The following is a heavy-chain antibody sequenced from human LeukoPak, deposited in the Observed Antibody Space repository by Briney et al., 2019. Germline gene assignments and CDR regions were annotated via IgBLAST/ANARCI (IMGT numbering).Heavy chain of an antibody. J-gene: IGHJ4*02. D-gene: IGHD3-10*01. CDR3: AREPYGSGSYNFDY. V-gene: IGHV3-48*01. Sequence: GGSLRLSCAASGFTFSSYSMNWVRQAPGKGLEWVSCISSSSSTIYYADSVKGRFTISRDNAKNSLYLQMNSLRAEDTAVYYCAREPYGSGSYNFDYWGQGTLVTVSS. CDR1: GFTFSSYS. CDR2: ISSSSSTI.